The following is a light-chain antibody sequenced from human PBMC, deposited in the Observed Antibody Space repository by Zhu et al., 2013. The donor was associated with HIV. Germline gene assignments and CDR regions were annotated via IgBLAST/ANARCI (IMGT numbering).Light chain of an antibody. Sequence: EIVLTQSPATLSLSPGERATLSCRASQSVGYYLVWYQQKPGQAPRVLIYGASSRATGIPDRFSASGSVTDFTLTISRLEPEDFAVYYCQHYNNWPAWTFGQGTKVEIK. CDR2: GAS. CDR3: QHYNNWPAWT. V-gene: IGKV3-11*01. J-gene: IGKJ1*01. CDR1: QSVGYY.